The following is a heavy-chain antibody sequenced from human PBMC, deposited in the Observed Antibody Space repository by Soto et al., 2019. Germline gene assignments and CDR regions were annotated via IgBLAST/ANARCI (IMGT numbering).Heavy chain of an antibody. Sequence: SETLSLTCTVSGGSISSGGYYWSWIRQHPGKGLEWIGYIYYSGSTYYNPSLKSRVTITVDTSKNQFSLKLSSVTAAYWAGYYCAIGCSSTSCYIDYWGQGTLVTVSS. CDR3: AIGCSSTSCYIDY. CDR2: IYYSGST. V-gene: IGHV4-31*03. CDR1: GGSISSGGYY. D-gene: IGHD2-2*01. J-gene: IGHJ4*02.